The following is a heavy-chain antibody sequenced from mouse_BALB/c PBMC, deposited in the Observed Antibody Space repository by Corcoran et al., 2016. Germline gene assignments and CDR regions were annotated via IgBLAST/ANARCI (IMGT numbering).Heavy chain of an antibody. CDR2: INTYTGEP. V-gene: IGHV9-3-1*01. J-gene: IGHJ3*01. CDR1: GYTFTNYG. D-gene: IGHD1-1*01. Sequence: QIQLVQSGPELKKPGETVKISCKASGYTFTNYGMNWVKQAPGKGLKWMGWINTYTGEPTYADDFKGRFAFSLETSASTAYLQINHLKNEDTATYFCARSDGSSGFAYWGQGTLVTVSA. CDR3: ARSDGSSGFAY.